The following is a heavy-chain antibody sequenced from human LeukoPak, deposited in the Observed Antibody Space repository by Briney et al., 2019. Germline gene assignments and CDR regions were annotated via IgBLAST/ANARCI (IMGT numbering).Heavy chain of an antibody. CDR2: ISYDGSNK. Sequence: PGRSLRLSCAASGFTFSSYGMHWVRQAPGKGLEWVAVISYDGSNKYYADSVKGRFTISRDNSKNTLYLQMNSLRAEDTAVYYCARAKGGIAVAGVWFDPWGQGTLVTVSS. CDR1: GFTFSSYG. CDR3: ARAKGGIAVAGVWFDP. D-gene: IGHD6-19*01. V-gene: IGHV3-30*03. J-gene: IGHJ5*02.